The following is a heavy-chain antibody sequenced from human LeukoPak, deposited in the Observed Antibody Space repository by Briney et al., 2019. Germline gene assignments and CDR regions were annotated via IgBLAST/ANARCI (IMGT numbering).Heavy chain of an antibody. D-gene: IGHD4-17*01. V-gene: IGHV4-34*01. J-gene: IGHJ6*03. CDR2: INHSGST. CDR3: ATYGDSYYYYMDV. CDR1: GGSISSYY. Sequence: PSETLSLTCTVSGGSISSYYWSWIRQPPGKGLDWIGEINHSGSTNYNPSLKSRVTISVDTSKNQFSLKLSSVTAADTAVYYCATYGDSYYYYMDVWGKGTTVTISS.